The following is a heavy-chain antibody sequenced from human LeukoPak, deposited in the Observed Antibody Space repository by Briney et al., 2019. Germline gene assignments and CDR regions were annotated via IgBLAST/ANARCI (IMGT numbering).Heavy chain of an antibody. D-gene: IGHD3-16*01. CDR3: ARQNYYDAVGFPPSEN. CDR1: DGSVSNFHYY. Sequence: SETLSLTCTISDGSVSNFHYYWGWIRQPQGKGLEWIGSIYYTGNTYYNPSLKSRVTMSVDTSRNQFSLNLTSVNPTDTSVYYCARQNYYDAVGFPPSENWGQGTLVTVSS. J-gene: IGHJ4*02. V-gene: IGHV4-39*01. CDR2: IYYTGNT.